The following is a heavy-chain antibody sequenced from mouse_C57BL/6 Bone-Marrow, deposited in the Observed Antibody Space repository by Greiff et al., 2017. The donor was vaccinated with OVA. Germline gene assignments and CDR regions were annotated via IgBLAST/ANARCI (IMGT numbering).Heavy chain of an antibody. J-gene: IGHJ4*01. V-gene: IGHV1-18*01. CDR2: INPNNGGT. CDR1: GYTFTDYN. CDR3: ARRGHGNSLYARDY. D-gene: IGHD2-1*01. Sequence: EVQLQQSGPELVKPGASVKIPCKASGYTFTDYNMDWVKQSHGKSLEWIGDINPNNGGTIYNQKFKGKATLTVDKSSSTAYMELRSLTSADTAVYYCARRGHGNSLYARDYWGQGTSVTVSS.